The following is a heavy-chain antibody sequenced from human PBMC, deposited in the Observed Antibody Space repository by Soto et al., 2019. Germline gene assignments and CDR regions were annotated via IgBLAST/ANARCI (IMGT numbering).Heavy chain of an antibody. J-gene: IGHJ5*02. Sequence: QLQLQESGPGLVKPSETLSLTCTVSGGSISSSSYYWGWIRQPPGKGLEWIGSIYYSGSTYYNPSLKSRVPISVDTSKNQSSLKLSSVTAADTAVYYCARHPLWVVAARALPLLRFAPWGQGTLVTVSS. CDR2: IYYSGST. V-gene: IGHV4-39*01. CDR1: GGSISSSSYY. CDR3: ARHPLWVVAARALPLLRFAP. D-gene: IGHD2-15*01.